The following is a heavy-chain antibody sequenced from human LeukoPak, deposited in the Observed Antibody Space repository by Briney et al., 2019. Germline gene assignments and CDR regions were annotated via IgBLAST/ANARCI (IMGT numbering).Heavy chain of an antibody. D-gene: IGHD3-10*01. Sequence: NPSETLSLTCTVSGGSISSSSYYWGWIRQPPGKGLEWIGSIYYSGSTYYNPSLKSRVTISVDTSKNQFSLKLSSVTAADTAVYYCASSITMVRVFDPWGQGTLVTVSS. J-gene: IGHJ5*02. CDR1: GGSISSSSYY. V-gene: IGHV4-39*01. CDR2: IYYSGST. CDR3: ASSITMVRVFDP.